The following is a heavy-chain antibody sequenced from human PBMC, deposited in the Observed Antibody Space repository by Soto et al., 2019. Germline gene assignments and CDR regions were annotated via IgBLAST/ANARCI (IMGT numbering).Heavy chain of an antibody. J-gene: IGHJ5*02. Sequence: PGESLKISCKGSGYSFTSYWIGWVRQMPGKGLEWMGIIYPGDSDTRYSPSFQGQVTISADKSISTAYLQWSSLKASDTAMYYCAREVIPIAAAGTEWFDPWGQGTLVTVSS. CDR3: AREVIPIAAAGTEWFDP. V-gene: IGHV5-51*01. CDR2: IYPGDSDT. CDR1: GYSFTSYW. D-gene: IGHD6-13*01.